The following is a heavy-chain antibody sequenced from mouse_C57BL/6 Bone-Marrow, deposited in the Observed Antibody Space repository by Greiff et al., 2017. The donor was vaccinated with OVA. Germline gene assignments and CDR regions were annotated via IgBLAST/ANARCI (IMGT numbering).Heavy chain of an antibody. CDR1: GYTFTDYE. CDR3: TCGCINYYAMDI. J-gene: IGHJ4*01. Sequence: QVQLQQSGAELVRPGASVTLSCKASGYTFTDYEMHWVKQTPVPGLEWIGAIDPETGGTDYNQKFKGKATLPADKSSSTAYMDLHILTSVYSAVYYCTCGCINYYAMDIWYRGPAVTVSS. V-gene: IGHV1-15*01. CDR2: IDPETGGT. D-gene: IGHD3-3*01.